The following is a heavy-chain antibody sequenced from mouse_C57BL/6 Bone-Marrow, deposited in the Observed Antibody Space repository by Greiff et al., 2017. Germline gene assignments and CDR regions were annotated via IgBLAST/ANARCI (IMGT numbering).Heavy chain of an antibody. Sequence: VQLQQSGPELVKPGASVKISCKASGYAFSSSWMNWVKQRPGKGLEWIGRIYPGDGDTNYNGKFKGKATLTADKSSSTAYMQLSSLTSEDSAVYFCAKKTAQATYYFDYWGQGTTLTVSS. J-gene: IGHJ2*01. CDR1: GYAFSSSW. D-gene: IGHD3-2*02. CDR3: AKKTAQATYYFDY. V-gene: IGHV1-82*01. CDR2: IYPGDGDT.